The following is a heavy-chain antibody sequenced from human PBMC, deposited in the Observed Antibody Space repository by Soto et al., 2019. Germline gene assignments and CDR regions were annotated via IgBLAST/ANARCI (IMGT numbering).Heavy chain of an antibody. V-gene: IGHV4-4*02. Sequence: QVQLQESGPGLVKPSGTLSLTCAVSGDSISSSNWWSWVRQPPGKGLEWIGEIYHSGSTNYNPSHTRRVTMSGDKVQNQFSLILTSVTAADTAVYYCARDRYGDYAGVDVWGQGTTVTVSS. CDR1: GDSISSSNW. D-gene: IGHD4-17*01. J-gene: IGHJ6*02. CDR2: IYHSGST. CDR3: ARDRYGDYAGVDV.